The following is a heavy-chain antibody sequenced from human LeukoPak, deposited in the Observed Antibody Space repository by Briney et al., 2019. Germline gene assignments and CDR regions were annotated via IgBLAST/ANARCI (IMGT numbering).Heavy chain of an antibody. Sequence: PSETLSLTCTVSGCSISSGGYYWSWLRQRPGKGLEWIGDIYYSGITYYNPSLKSRVTISVDTSKNQFSLKLSSVTAADTAVYYCARDSRVGSYGSYYFDYWGQGTLVTVSS. D-gene: IGHD5-18*01. V-gene: IGHV4-31*03. CDR1: GCSISSGGYY. CDR2: IYYSGIT. CDR3: ARDSRVGSYGSYYFDY. J-gene: IGHJ4*02.